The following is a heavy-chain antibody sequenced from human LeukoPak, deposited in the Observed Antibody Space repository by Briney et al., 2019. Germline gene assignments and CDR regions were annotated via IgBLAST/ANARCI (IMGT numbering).Heavy chain of an antibody. D-gene: IGHD3-16*01. CDR1: GFTFSSYA. J-gene: IGHJ3*02. V-gene: IGHV3-23*01. CDR2: ISGSGGST. CDR3: VRDRRSRYDPDSFDI. Sequence: PGGSLRLSCAASGFTFSSYAMSWVRQAPGKGLEWVSAISGSGGSTYYADSVKGRFTISRDNSKNTLYLQMNSLRAEDTAVYYCVRDRRSRYDPDSFDIWGQGTVLTVSS.